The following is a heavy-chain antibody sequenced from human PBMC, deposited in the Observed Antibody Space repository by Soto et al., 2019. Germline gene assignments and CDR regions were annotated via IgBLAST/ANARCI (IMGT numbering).Heavy chain of an antibody. CDR2: VSGRSDNT. CDR3: ARAPPDSSSWYWFDS. V-gene: IGHV3-23*01. J-gene: IGHJ5*01. CDR1: GFTFSSYA. D-gene: IGHD6-13*01. Sequence: PXVSLRLSCAASGFTFSSYAMSWVRQAPGQGLEWVSSVSGRSDNTYYADSVKGRFIISRDNSKNTLYLQMSSLRAEDTAVYYCARAPPDSSSWYWFDSWGQGTRVTVSS.